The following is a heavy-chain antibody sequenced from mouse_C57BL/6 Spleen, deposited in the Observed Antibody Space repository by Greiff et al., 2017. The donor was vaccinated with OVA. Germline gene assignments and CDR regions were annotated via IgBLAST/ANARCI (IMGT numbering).Heavy chain of an antibody. D-gene: IGHD3-2*02. CDR2: IDPSDSET. CDR3: ARKAQAYAMDY. Sequence: VKLQQPGAELVRPGSSVKLSCKASGYTFTSYWMHWVKQRPIQGLEWIGNIDPSDSETHYNQKFKDKATLTVDKSSSTAYMQLSSLTSEDSAVYYCARKAQAYAMDYWGQGTSVTVSS. V-gene: IGHV1-52*01. CDR1: GYTFTSYW. J-gene: IGHJ4*01.